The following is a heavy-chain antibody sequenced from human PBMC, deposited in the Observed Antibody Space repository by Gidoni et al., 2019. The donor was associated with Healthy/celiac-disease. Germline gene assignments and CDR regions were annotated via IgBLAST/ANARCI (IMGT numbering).Heavy chain of an antibody. CDR3: ARDGELASAFDY. J-gene: IGHJ4*02. V-gene: IGHV4-4*02. D-gene: IGHD6-6*01. CDR2: ST. Sequence: STNYNPSLKSRVTISVDKSKNQFSLKLSSVTAADTAVYYCARDGELASAFDYWGQGTLVTVSS.